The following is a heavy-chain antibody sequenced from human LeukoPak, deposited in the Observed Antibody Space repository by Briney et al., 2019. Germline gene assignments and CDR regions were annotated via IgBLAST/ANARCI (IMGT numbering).Heavy chain of an antibody. CDR2: IYYVGST. CDR1: VGSISSSSHY. J-gene: IGHJ4*02. CDR3: GRYQTRKDGASLKYLDY. Sequence: KSSETLSLTCTVSVGSISSSSHYWGWIRQPPGKGLEWIGSIYYVGSTYYNPSLKSRVTISIDTSKNQFSLRLSSVTAADTAVYHCGRYQTRKDGASLKYLDYWGQGTLVTVSS. D-gene: IGHD4/OR15-4a*01. V-gene: IGHV4-39*01.